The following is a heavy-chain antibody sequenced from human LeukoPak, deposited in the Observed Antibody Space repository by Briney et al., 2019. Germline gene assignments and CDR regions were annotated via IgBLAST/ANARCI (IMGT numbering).Heavy chain of an antibody. V-gene: IGHV3-11*06. D-gene: IGHD6-19*01. J-gene: IGHJ6*04. CDR2: ISSSSSYT. CDR1: GFTFSDYY. CDR3: ARDQAGIAVAGTPWYYYGMDV. Sequence: GSLRLSCAASGFTFSDYYMSWIRQAPGKGLEWVSYISSSSSYTNYADSVKGRFTISRDNAKNSPYLQMNSLRAEDTAVYYCARDQAGIAVAGTPWYYYGMDVWGKGTTVTVSS.